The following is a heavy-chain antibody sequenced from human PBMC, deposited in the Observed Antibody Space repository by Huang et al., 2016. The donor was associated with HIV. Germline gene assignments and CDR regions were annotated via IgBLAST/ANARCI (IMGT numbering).Heavy chain of an antibody. D-gene: IGHD1-26*01. CDR1: GYSFTNYW. CDR3: ARRGFNTGSSPDA. CDR2: SLPGDSDA. V-gene: IGHV5-51*01. J-gene: IGHJ5*02. Sequence: EVQLVQSGPEVKKPGESLKISCRVSGYSFTNYWIGWVRQRPGKGLEWMAISLPGDSDAAYNPSVRGQVTISADKSINTAHLQWDSLKTSDSAIYYCARRGFNTGSSPDAWGQGTLVTVSS.